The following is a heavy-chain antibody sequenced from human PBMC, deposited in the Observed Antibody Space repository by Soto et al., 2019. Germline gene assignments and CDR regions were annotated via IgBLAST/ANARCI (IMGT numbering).Heavy chain of an antibody. Sequence: EVRLLESGGGLVQPGGSLRLSCAASGLTFRGYAMSWVRQAPGKGLEWVSTISGSGDDTYYAGSVKGRFIISRDNSKNTLFLQMNSLRAEDTAVYHCAKRFGSGYYSAFDVWGQGTMVTVSS. D-gene: IGHD3-22*01. CDR2: ISGSGDDT. CDR3: AKRFGSGYYSAFDV. J-gene: IGHJ3*01. CDR1: GLTFRGYA. V-gene: IGHV3-23*01.